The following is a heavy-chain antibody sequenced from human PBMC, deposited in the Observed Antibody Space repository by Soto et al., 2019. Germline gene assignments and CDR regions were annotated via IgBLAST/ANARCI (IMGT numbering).Heavy chain of an antibody. CDR3: ARDWAAFAT. CDR1: GFTVTSNY. D-gene: IGHD3-16*01. J-gene: IGHJ3*02. V-gene: IGHV3-53*01. Sequence: EVQLVQSGGGLVQPGGSLRLSCAGYGFTVTSNYMNWVRQAPGKGLEWVSVIYSGENAYYAESVAGRFTISRDSSKNTMYLQMNSLRVEDTAVYYGARDWAAFATGGQGTTVIVSS. CDR2: IYSGENA.